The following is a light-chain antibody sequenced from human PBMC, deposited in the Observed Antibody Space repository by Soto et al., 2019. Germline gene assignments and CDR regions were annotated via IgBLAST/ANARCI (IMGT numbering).Light chain of an antibody. CDR1: QTIGRN. J-gene: IGKJ2*01. V-gene: IGKV3D-15*01. CDR2: GAS. Sequence: EIVMTQSPATLSLSPGERATLSCRASQTIGRNLAWYQQKPGQAPRLLIYGASTRATGIPPRVSGSGSGTEFTLTISSLQSEDFAVYFCQEYNIWPYTFGQGTKLAIK. CDR3: QEYNIWPYT.